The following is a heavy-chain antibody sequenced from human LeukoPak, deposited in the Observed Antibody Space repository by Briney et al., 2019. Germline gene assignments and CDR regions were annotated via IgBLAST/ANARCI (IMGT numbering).Heavy chain of an antibody. V-gene: IGHV1-2*02. D-gene: IGHD3-10*01. Sequence: SVKLSFKASGYTFTVYYIHWGRQAPGQGLEWMGWIDPNSGATNYAHNFQGRITLTRDTSITIAYMELSRLRSDAAAVYYCARVGLYGSGGYLCYWGQGSLVTVSS. CDR1: GYTFTVYY. J-gene: IGHJ4*02. CDR2: IDPNSGAT. CDR3: ARVGLYGSGGYLCY.